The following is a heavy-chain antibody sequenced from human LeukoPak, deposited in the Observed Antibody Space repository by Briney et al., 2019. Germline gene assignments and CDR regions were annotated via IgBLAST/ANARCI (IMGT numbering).Heavy chain of an antibody. CDR3: AKDPDIVDAFDI. D-gene: IGHD5-12*01. V-gene: IGHV3-23*01. CDR1: GFTFSSYA. J-gene: IGHJ3*02. Sequence: PGGSRRLSCAASGFTFSSYAMSWVRQAPGKGLEWVSAISGSGGSTYYADSVKGRFTISRDNSKNTLYLQMNSLRAEDTAVYYCAKDPDIVDAFDIWGQGTMVTVSS. CDR2: ISGSGGST.